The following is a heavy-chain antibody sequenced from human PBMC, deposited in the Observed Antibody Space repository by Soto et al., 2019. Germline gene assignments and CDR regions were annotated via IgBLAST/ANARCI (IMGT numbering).Heavy chain of an antibody. CDR3: ARSQGSSTSLEIYYYYYYGMDV. D-gene: IGHD2-2*01. Sequence: QVQLVQSGAEVKKPGSSVKVSCKASGGTFGSYAISWVRQAPGQGLEWMGGIIPIPGTANYAQKFQGRVTIAAAESTSTAYMELSSLRSADTAVYYCARSQGSSTSLEIYYYYYYGMDVWGQGTTVTVSS. CDR1: GGTFGSYA. J-gene: IGHJ6*02. V-gene: IGHV1-69*01. CDR2: IIPIPGTA.